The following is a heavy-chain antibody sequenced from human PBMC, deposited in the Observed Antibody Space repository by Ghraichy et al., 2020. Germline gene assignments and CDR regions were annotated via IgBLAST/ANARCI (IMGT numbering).Heavy chain of an antibody. CDR2: LKSKTAGGTT. Sequence: VGLLKSKTAGGTTHYAAPVKGRFTLSRDDTNDTLYLQMNSLKPEDTDVYYCTTRLDYGDYLFDYWGQGTLVTVSS. J-gene: IGHJ4*02. D-gene: IGHD4-17*01. CDR3: TTRLDYGDYLFDY. V-gene: IGHV3-15*01.